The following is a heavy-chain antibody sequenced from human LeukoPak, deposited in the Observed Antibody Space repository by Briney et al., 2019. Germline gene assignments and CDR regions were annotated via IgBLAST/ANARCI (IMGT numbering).Heavy chain of an antibody. CDR1: VYTFTSYD. Sequence: ASVKVSCKASVYTFTSYDINWVRQATGQGLEWMGWMNPNSGNTGYAQKFQGRVTMTRNTSISTAYMELSSLRSEDTAVYYCARDLGTMVRGAIIIRPRHYYYYGMDVWGQGTTVTVSS. CDR2: MNPNSGNT. CDR3: ARDLGTMVRGAIIIRPRHYYYYGMDV. J-gene: IGHJ6*02. D-gene: IGHD3-10*01. V-gene: IGHV1-8*01.